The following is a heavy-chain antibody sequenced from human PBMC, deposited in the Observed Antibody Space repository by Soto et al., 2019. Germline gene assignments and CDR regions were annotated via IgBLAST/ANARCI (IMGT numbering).Heavy chain of an antibody. D-gene: IGHD3-22*01. CDR1: GFTFSSYG. CDR3: ARDVRIYDSSGYYVGDFDY. J-gene: IGHJ4*02. Sequence: QVQLVESGGGVVQPGRSLRLSCAASGFTFSSYGMHWVRQAPGKGLEWVAVIWYDGSNKYYADSVKGRFTISRDNSKNTLYLQMNSLRAEDTAVYYWARDVRIYDSSGYYVGDFDYWGQGTLVTVSS. V-gene: IGHV3-33*01. CDR2: IWYDGSNK.